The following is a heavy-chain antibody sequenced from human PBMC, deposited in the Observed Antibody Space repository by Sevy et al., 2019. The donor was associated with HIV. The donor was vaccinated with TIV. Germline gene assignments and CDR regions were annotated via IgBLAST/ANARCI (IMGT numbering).Heavy chain of an antibody. CDR3: ARVGVSYCTDDCYHRFDY. Sequence: GGSLRLSCVASGFNFTASAMSWVRQAPGKGLEWVSLISYDGSKKYYSDSVKGRFAISRDESKTTLFLQMNSLRSEDTAIYYCARVGVSYCTDDCYHRFDYWGRGTLVTVSS. D-gene: IGHD2-21*02. CDR1: GFNFTASA. J-gene: IGHJ4*02. V-gene: IGHV3-30*09. CDR2: ISYDGSKK.